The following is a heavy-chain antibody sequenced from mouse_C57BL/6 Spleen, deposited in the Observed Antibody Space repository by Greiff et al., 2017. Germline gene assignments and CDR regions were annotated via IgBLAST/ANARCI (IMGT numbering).Heavy chain of an antibody. J-gene: IGHJ4*01. CDR1: GYTFTDHN. CDR2: INPNNGGT. CDR3: ARFSNGSTSYSLDY. Sequence: VQLQQSGPELVKPGASVKMSCKASGYTFTDHNMHWVKQRHGKSLEWIGYINPNNGGTSYNQKFKGKAKLTVNKSSSTACMDLRCLPSEYSAVYYCARFSNGSTSYSLDYWGQGTSVTVSS. V-gene: IGHV1-22*01. D-gene: IGHD1-1*01.